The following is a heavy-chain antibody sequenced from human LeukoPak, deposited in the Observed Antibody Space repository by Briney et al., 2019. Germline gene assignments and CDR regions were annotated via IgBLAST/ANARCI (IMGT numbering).Heavy chain of an antibody. CDR1: GFSFSFPFNYHA. D-gene: IGHD3-22*01. V-gene: IGHV3-23*01. CDR2: ISGRGDST. Sequence: GGSLRLSCAGSGFSFSFPFNYHAMSWVRQAPGKGLEWVSGISGRGDSTYYADSVKGQLTISRDNSKNTLYLQMNSLRAEDTAVYYCAQDRTTMIVDAFDIWGQGTMVTASS. CDR3: AQDRTTMIVDAFDI. J-gene: IGHJ3*02.